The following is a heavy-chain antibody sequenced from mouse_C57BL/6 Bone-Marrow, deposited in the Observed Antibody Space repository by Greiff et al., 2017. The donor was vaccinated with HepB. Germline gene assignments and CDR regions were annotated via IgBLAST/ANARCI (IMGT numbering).Heavy chain of an antibody. V-gene: IGHV1-59*01. D-gene: IGHD2-2*01. CDR1: GYTFTSYW. CDR3: AREGPYGYDY. CDR2: IDPSDSYT. Sequence: QVQLKQPGAELVRPGTSVKLSCKASGYTFTSYWMHWVKQRPGQGLEWIGVIDPSDSYTNYNQKFKGKATLTVDTSSSTAYMQLSSLTSEDSAVYYCAREGPYGYDYWGQGTTLTVSS. J-gene: IGHJ2*01.